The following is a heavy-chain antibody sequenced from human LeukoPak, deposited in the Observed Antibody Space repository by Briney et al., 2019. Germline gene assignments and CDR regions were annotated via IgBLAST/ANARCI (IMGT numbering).Heavy chain of an antibody. CDR2: ISNSAGST. CDR1: GFTFSSYA. D-gene: IGHD6-13*01. J-gene: IGHJ4*02. V-gene: IGHV3-23*01. Sequence: GGSLRLSCAASGFTFSSYAMSWVRQAPGKGLEWVSVISNSAGSTFYADSVKGRFTISRDNSKNTLYLQMNSLRAEDTAVYYCARCRYSSSPDFEYWGQGSLVTVSS. CDR3: ARCRYSSSPDFEY.